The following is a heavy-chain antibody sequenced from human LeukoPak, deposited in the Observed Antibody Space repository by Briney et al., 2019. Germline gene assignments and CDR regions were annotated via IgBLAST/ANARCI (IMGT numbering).Heavy chain of an antibody. V-gene: IGHV3-23*01. D-gene: IGHD2-15*01. CDR2: ISGSGDST. CDR1: GFTFSSYA. J-gene: IGHJ4*02. CDR3: AKGSGGSCYTPGAY. Sequence: GSLRLSCAASGFTFSSYAMSWVRQAPGKGLEWVSVISGSGDSTYYADSVRGRFTISRDISKNTLYLQMNSLRAEDTAVYYCAKGSGGSCYTPGAYWGQGTLVTVSS.